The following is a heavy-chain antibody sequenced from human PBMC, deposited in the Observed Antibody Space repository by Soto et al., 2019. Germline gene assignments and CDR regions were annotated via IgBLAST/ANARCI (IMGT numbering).Heavy chain of an antibody. Sequence: QVQLVQSVAEVKKPGASVKVSCKASGYTFNIYGISWVRQAPGQGLEWMGWISPYNDNKKYAQNLQGRVTMTTDTSTSTAYMELRSLRSDDTAVYYCARELSALGTIDFWGQGTLVTVSS. CDR2: ISPYNDNK. J-gene: IGHJ4*02. V-gene: IGHV1-18*01. D-gene: IGHD1-7*01. CDR1: GYTFNIYG. CDR3: ARELSALGTIDF.